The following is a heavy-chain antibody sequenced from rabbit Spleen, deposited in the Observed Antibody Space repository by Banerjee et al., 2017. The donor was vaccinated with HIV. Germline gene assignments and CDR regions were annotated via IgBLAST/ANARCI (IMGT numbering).Heavy chain of an antibody. Sequence: QQQLEESGGGLVKPGGTLTLTCKASGFSFSSIYWICWVRQAPGKGLEWIACIDTGDGDTYYANWAKGRFTISKTSSTTVTLQMTSLTAADTATYFCARDLAGYVGFGYISYLDLWGQGTLVTVS. D-gene: IGHD4-2*01. V-gene: IGHV1S45*01. CDR2: IDTGDGDT. CDR3: ARDLAGYVGFGYISYLDL. J-gene: IGHJ3*01. CDR1: GFSFSSIYW.